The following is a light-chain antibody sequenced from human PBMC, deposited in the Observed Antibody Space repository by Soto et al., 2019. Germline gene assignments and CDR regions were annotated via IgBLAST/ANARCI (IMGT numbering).Light chain of an antibody. CDR2: EVS. CDR1: SSDVGGYNY. J-gene: IGLJ1*01. CDR3: NSYTSSSTLV. Sequence: QSVLTQPASVSGSPGQSITISCTGTSSDVGGYNYVSWYQQHPGKAPKLMIYEVSNRPSGVSNRFSGSRSGNTASLTISGLQAEDEAEYYCNSYTSSSTLVFGTGTKVTVL. V-gene: IGLV2-14*01.